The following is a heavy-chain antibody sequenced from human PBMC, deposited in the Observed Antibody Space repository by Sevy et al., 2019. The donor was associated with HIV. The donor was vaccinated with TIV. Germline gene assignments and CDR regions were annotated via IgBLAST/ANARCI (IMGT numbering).Heavy chain of an antibody. V-gene: IGHV3-48*01. D-gene: IGHD5-12*01. CDR3: ARERDGYNYGLDY. Sequence: GSLRLSCAASGFTFSTYSMNWVRQAPGKGLEWVSYITGRSSSIYYADSVRGRFTISRDNAKNLLFLQMKSLRAEDTAVYYCARERDGYNYGLDYWGQGTLVTVSS. CDR1: GFTFSTYS. CDR2: ITGRSSSI. J-gene: IGHJ4*02.